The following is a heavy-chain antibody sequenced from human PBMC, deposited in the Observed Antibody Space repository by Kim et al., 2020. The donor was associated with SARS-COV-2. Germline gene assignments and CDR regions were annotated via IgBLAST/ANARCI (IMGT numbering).Heavy chain of an antibody. J-gene: IGHJ4*02. CDR3: ARTPVEDIVGAPFDY. CDR1: GYSFTSYW. CDR2: IYPGDSDT. D-gene: IGHD1-26*01. Sequence: GESLKISCKGSGYSFTSYWIGWVRQMPGKGLEWMGIIYPGDSDTRYSPSFQGQVTISADKSISTAYLQWSSLKASDTAMYYCARTPVEDIVGAPFDYWGQGTLVTVSS. V-gene: IGHV5-51*01.